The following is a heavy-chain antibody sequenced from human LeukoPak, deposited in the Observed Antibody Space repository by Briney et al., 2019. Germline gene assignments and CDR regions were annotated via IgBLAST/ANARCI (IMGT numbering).Heavy chain of an antibody. CDR1: GGSFSTYY. CDR3: ARAQSWGGGSYKYYYYMDV. Sequence: SETLSLTCTVSGGSFSTYYWSWIRQPAGKGLEWIGHIYTSGTTNYNPSLKSRVTISVDTSKNQFSLQLNSVTPEDTAVYYCARAQSWGGGSYKYYYYMDVWGKGTTVTISS. J-gene: IGHJ6*03. V-gene: IGHV4-4*07. D-gene: IGHD1-26*01. CDR2: IYTSGTT.